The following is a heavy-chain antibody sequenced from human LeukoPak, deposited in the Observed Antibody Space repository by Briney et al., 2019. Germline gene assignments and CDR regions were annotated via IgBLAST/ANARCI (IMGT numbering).Heavy chain of an antibody. V-gene: IGHV3-30*03. D-gene: IGHD3-3*01. J-gene: IGHJ6*02. CDR1: GFTFSSSA. Sequence: GRSLRLSCAASGFTFSSSAMHWVRQAPGKGLEWVAVISYDESNKYYADSVKGRFTISRDNSKNTLYLQVSSLRAEDTAVYYCARGTDTKPFWSGYWVDVWGQGTTVTVSS. CDR2: ISYDESNK. CDR3: ARGTDTKPFWSGYWVDV.